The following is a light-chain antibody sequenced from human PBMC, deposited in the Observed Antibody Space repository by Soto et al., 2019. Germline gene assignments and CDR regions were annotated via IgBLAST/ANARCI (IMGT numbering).Light chain of an antibody. Sequence: QSALTQPASVSGTPGQSITISCNGGRTNVGGHHFVSWFQQHPGKAPKFIIYGASTRPSGLSNRFSGSKSASTASLTISGLQLEDEDDYYYSSYTTRSTRVFGGGTKLTVL. J-gene: IGLJ3*02. V-gene: IGLV2-14*03. CDR3: SSYTTRSTRV. CDR2: GAS. CDR1: RTNVGGHHF.